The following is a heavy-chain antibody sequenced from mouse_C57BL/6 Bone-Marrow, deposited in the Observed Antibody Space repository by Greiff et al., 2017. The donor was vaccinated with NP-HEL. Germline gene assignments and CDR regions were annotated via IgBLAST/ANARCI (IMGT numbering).Heavy chain of an antibody. Sequence: EVQLVESGGGLVQPGGSLSLSCAASGFTFTDYYMSWVRQPPGKALEWLGFIRNKANGYTTEYSASVKGRFTISRDNSQSILYLQMNALRAEDSATYYCARSHYYGSSSRFAYWGQGTLVTVSA. CDR2: IRNKANGYTT. D-gene: IGHD1-1*01. J-gene: IGHJ3*01. CDR3: ARSHYYGSSSRFAY. V-gene: IGHV7-3*01. CDR1: GFTFTDYY.